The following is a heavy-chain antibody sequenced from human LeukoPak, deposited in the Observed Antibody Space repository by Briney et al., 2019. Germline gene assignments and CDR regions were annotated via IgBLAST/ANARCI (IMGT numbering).Heavy chain of an antibody. CDR2: IIPILGIA. Sequence: SVKVSCKPSGGTFSSYAISWVRQAPGQGLEWMGRIIPILGIANYAQKFQGRVTITADKSTSTAYMELSSLRSEDTAVYYCASQSRYGSGSYYNPPFDYWGQGTLVTVSS. CDR1: GGTFSSYA. CDR3: ASQSRYGSGSYYNPPFDY. D-gene: IGHD3-10*01. V-gene: IGHV1-69*04. J-gene: IGHJ4*02.